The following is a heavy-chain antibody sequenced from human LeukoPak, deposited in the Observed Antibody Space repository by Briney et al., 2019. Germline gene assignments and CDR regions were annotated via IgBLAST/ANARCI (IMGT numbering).Heavy chain of an antibody. V-gene: IGHV3-7*03. D-gene: IGHD3-3*01. CDR3: GGGGGDDFWSGYYPYNWFDP. CDR1: GFTFSSYW. CDR2: IKQDGSEK. Sequence: GGSLRLSCAASGFTFSSYWMSWVRQAPGKGLEWVANIKQDGSEKYYVDSVKGRFTISRDNAKNSLYLQMNSLRAEDTAVYYWGGGGGDDFWSGYYPYNWFDPWGQGTLVTVSS. J-gene: IGHJ5*02.